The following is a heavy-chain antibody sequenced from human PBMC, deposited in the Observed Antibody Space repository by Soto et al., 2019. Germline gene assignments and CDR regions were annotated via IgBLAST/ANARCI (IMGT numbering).Heavy chain of an antibody. CDR3: ARVADYYGSGVMDV. J-gene: IGHJ6*02. CDR2: ISSSSSYI. CDR1: GFTFSSYS. D-gene: IGHD3-10*01. V-gene: IGHV3-21*01. Sequence: EVQLVESGGGLVKPGGSLRLSCAASGFTFSSYSMNWVRQAPGKGLEWVSSISSSSSYIYYADSVKGRFTISRDNAKNSLYLQMNSLRAEDTAVYYCARVADYYGSGVMDVWGQGTTVTVSS.